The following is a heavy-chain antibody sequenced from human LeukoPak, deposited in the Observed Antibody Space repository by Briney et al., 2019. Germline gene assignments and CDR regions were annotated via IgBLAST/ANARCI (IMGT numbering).Heavy chain of an antibody. J-gene: IGHJ4*02. V-gene: IGHV3-33*01. Sequence: GGSLRLSCAASGFTFRSYGFHWVRQAPGKGLEWVAVIWYGGRNKYYADSVKGRFTFSRDNSKNTVYLEMNSLRAEDTAVYYCTRAGQGSVLDYWGQGTLVTVSS. CDR2: IWYGGRNK. CDR1: GFTFRSYG. D-gene: IGHD2-15*01. CDR3: TRAGQGSVLDY.